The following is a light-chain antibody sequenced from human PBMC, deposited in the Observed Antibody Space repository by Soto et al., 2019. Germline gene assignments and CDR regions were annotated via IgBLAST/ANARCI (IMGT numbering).Light chain of an antibody. CDR2: AAS. V-gene: IGKV1-39*01. Sequence: DIQMTQSPSSPSASVGDRVTIPCRASQTISRNLNWYQQKPGKAPKLLIYAASSLQSGVPSRFSGSGSGTDFTLAISSLQTEDFATYYCQQNDSIPITFGQGTKVDIK. J-gene: IGKJ3*01. CDR3: QQNDSIPIT. CDR1: QTISRN.